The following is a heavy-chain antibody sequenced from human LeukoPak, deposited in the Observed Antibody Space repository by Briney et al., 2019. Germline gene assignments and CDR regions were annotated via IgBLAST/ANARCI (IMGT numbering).Heavy chain of an antibody. D-gene: IGHD3-9*01. V-gene: IGHV4-39*01. Sequence: SETLSLTCTGSGGSISSSSYYWGWIRQPPGKGLEWIGSIYYSGSTYYNPSLKSRVTISVDTSKNQFSLKLSSVTAADTAVYYCARQLRYFDWLFKGHAFDIWGQGTMVTVSS. CDR2: IYYSGST. CDR3: ARQLRYFDWLFKGHAFDI. J-gene: IGHJ3*02. CDR1: GGSISSSSYY.